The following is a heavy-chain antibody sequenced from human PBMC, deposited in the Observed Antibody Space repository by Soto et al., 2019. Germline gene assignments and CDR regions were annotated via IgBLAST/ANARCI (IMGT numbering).Heavy chain of an antibody. CDR2: IKQDGSEK. V-gene: IGHV3-7*01. J-gene: IGHJ3*02. CDR1: GFTFSSYG. CDR3: ARDQDAFDI. Sequence: LRLSCAASGFTFSSYGMHWVRQAPGKGLEWVANIKQDGSEKYYVDSVKGRFTISRDNAKNSLYLQMNSLRAEDTAVYYCARDQDAFDIWGQGTMVTVSS.